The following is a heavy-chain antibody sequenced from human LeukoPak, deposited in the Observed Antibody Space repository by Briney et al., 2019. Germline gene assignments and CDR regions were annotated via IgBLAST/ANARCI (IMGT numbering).Heavy chain of an antibody. CDR2: IYSGGGT. D-gene: IGHD2-21*02. CDR3: ARAVGVTAIHNAFDI. J-gene: IGHJ3*02. V-gene: IGHV3-66*02. CDR1: GFTVSSNY. Sequence: PGGSLRLSCAASGFTVSSNYMSWVRQAPGKGLEGVSVIYSGGGTDYADTVKGRFTISRDNSKNTLYLQMNSLRAEDTAVYYCARAVGVTAIHNAFDIWGQGTMVTVSS.